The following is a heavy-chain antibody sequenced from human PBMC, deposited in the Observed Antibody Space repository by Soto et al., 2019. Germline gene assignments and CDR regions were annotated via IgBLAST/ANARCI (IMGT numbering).Heavy chain of an antibody. CDR3: ARDYPHTKDTVAVVAAPEFDL. CDR1: GYTFISYG. J-gene: IGHJ5*02. V-gene: IGHV1-18*01. D-gene: IGHD2-15*01. CDR2: ISAYNGNT. Sequence: QVQLVQSGAEVKKPGASVKVSCKASGYTFISYGITWVRQAPGQGLEWMGYISAYNGNTNYAQKFQGRLTMTTDTSTSTAYMELRSLRSDDTAVYFCARDYPHTKDTVAVVAAPEFDLWGQGTLVTVSS.